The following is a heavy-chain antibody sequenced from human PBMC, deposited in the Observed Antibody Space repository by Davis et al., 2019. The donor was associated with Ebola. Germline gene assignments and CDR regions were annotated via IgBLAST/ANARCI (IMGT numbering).Heavy chain of an antibody. CDR3: ARDVGAAAGGDGDDY. D-gene: IGHD6-13*01. V-gene: IGHV1-69*04. J-gene: IGHJ4*02. CDR1: GYTFTSYG. CDR2: IIPILGIA. Sequence: AASVKVSCKASGYTFTSYGISWVQQAPGQGLEWMGRIIPILGIANYAQKFQGRVTITADKSTSTAYMELSSLRSEDTAVYYCARDVGAAAGGDGDDYWGQGTLVTVSS.